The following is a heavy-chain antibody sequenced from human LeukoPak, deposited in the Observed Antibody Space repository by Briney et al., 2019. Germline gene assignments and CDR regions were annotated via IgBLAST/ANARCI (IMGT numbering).Heavy chain of an antibody. J-gene: IGHJ4*02. Sequence: GGSLRLSCAASGFTFSSYGMHWVRQAPGKGLEWVAVIWHDGSNKYYADSVKGRFTISRDNSKNTLYLQMNSLRAEDTAVYYCARETPLERYYFDYWGQGTLVTVSS. CDR3: ARETPLERYYFDY. D-gene: IGHD5-24*01. CDR2: IWHDGSNK. V-gene: IGHV3-33*01. CDR1: GFTFSSYG.